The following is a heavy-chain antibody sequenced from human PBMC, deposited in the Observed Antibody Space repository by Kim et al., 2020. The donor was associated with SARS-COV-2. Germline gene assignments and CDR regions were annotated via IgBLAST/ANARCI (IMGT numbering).Heavy chain of an antibody. Sequence: YSPSFQGHVTISADKSISTAYLQWSSLKASDTAMYYCARRRAGRSGYAVWGQGTLVTVSS. J-gene: IGHJ4*02. V-gene: IGHV5-10-1*01. CDR3: ARRRAGRSGYAV. D-gene: IGHD3-3*01.